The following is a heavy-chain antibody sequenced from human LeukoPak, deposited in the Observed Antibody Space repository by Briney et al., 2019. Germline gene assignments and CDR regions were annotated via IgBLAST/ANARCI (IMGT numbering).Heavy chain of an antibody. CDR2: IYSGGST. Sequence: GGSLRLSCAASGFTVSGNYMSWVRQAPGKGLEWVSIIYSGGSTYYADSVKGRFTISRDNAKNSLYLQMNSLRAEDTAVYYCTRDDDYSNYNWGQGTLVTVSS. CDR1: GFTVSGNY. CDR3: TRDDDYSNYN. D-gene: IGHD4-11*01. J-gene: IGHJ4*02. V-gene: IGHV3-53*01.